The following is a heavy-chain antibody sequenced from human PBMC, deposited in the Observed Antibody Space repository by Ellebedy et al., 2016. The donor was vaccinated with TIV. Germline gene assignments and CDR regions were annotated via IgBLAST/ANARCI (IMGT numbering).Heavy chain of an antibody. J-gene: IGHJ4*02. D-gene: IGHD1-26*01. Sequence: MPSETLSLTCSVSGGSISSYYWTWIRQPPGKGLEWIGHIDYSGSTNYNPSLKSRVTISVDTSKNQFSLRLSSVTAADTAVYYCARQWGGTVHYWGQGIRVTVSS. CDR2: IDYSGST. CDR3: ARQWGGTVHY. CDR1: GGSISSYY. V-gene: IGHV4-59*01.